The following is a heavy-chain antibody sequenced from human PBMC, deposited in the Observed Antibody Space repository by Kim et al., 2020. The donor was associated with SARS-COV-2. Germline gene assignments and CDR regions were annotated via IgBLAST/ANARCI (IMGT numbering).Heavy chain of an antibody. Sequence: ETLSLTCTVSGGSISSYYWSWIRQPPGKGLEWIGYIYYSGSTNYNPSLKSRVTISVDTSKNQFSLKLSSVTAADTAVYYCARLAHYYDSSGYSKKNDAFDIWGQGTMVTVSS. CDR1: GGSISSYY. CDR2: IYYSGST. V-gene: IGHV4-59*08. J-gene: IGHJ3*02. D-gene: IGHD3-22*01. CDR3: ARLAHYYDSSGYSKKNDAFDI.